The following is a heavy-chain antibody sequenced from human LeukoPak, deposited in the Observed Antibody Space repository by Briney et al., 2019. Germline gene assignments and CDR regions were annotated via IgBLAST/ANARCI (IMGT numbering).Heavy chain of an antibody. CDR2: IIPIFGTV. J-gene: IGHJ6*02. CDR1: GGTFSSYA. V-gene: IGHV1-69*13. D-gene: IGHD6-13*01. CDR3: AREQQLVGNYYYYGMDV. Sequence: SVKVSCKASGGTFSSYAISWVRQAPGQGLEWMGGIIPIFGTVHYAQTFQGRVTITADESTNTAYMELTCLRSDDTALYYCAREQQLVGNYYYYGMDVWGQGTTVTVSS.